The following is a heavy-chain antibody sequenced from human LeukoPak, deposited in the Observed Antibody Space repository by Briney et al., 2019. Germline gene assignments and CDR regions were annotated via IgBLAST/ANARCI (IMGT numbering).Heavy chain of an antibody. CDR2: INHSGST. CDR3: ARSFGIVDAFDI. J-gene: IGHJ3*02. CDR1: GGSFSGYY. D-gene: IGHD3-10*01. V-gene: IGHV4-34*01. Sequence: PSETLSLTCAVYGGSFSGYYWSWIRQPPGKGLEWIGEINHSGSTNYNPSLKSRVTMSVDTSKNQFSLKLSSVTAADTAVYYCARSFGIVDAFDIWGQGTMVTVSS.